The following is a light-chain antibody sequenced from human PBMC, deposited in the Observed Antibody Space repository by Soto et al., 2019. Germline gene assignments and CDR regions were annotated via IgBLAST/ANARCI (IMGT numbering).Light chain of an antibody. CDR3: QQYNSFPRLT. CDR2: DAS. V-gene: IGKV1-16*02. Sequence: DIQMTPSPSSLSASVGDRVTITCRASQVISNYLDWFQQKPGKAPKSLIYDASSLHTGVPSKFSGSGSETDFTLTISSLQPEHFATYYCQQYNSFPRLTFAGGTKVEIK. J-gene: IGKJ4*01. CDR1: QVISNY.